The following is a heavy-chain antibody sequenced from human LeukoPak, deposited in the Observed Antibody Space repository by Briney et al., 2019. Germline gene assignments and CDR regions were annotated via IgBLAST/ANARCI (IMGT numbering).Heavy chain of an antibody. J-gene: IGHJ5*02. V-gene: IGHV3-7*01. CDR1: GFSFSSYW. CDR3: ARVGGYSYGYQNWFDP. CDR2: IKQDGSEK. D-gene: IGHD5-18*01. Sequence: PGGSLRLSCAASGFSFSSYWMSWVRQAPGKGLEWVANIKQDGSEKYYVDSVKGRFTISRDNAKNSLYLQMNSLRAEDTAVYYCARVGGYSYGYQNWFDPWGQGTLVTVSS.